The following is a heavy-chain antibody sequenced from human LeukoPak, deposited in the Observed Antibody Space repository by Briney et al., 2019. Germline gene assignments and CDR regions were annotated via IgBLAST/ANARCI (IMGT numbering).Heavy chain of an antibody. V-gene: IGHV4-34*01. Sequence: PSETLSLTCAVYGGSFSGYYWSWIRQPPGKGLEWIGEINHSGSTNYNPSLKSRVTISVDTSKNQFSLKLSSVTAADTAVYYCARGRKCQLLNWFDPWGQGTLVTVSS. D-gene: IGHD2-2*01. J-gene: IGHJ5*02. CDR3: ARGRKCQLLNWFDP. CDR2: INHSGST. CDR1: GGSFSGYY.